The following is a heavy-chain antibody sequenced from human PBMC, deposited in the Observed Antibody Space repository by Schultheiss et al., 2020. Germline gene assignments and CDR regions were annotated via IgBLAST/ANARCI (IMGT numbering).Heavy chain of an antibody. Sequence: GGSLRLSCAASGFTFSSYAMHWVRQAPGKGLEWVSVIYSGGSIYYADSVKGRFTISRDNSKNTLFLQMNSLRAEDTALYYCGKDHYGDFSFDYWGQGTLVTVSS. J-gene: IGHJ4*02. D-gene: IGHD4-17*01. CDR2: IYSGGSI. CDR1: GFTFSSYA. V-gene: IGHV3-NL1*01. CDR3: GKDHYGDFSFDY.